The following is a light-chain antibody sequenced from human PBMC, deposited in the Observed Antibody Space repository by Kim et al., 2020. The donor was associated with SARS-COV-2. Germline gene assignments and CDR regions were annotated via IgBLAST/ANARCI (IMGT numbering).Light chain of an antibody. V-gene: IGLV3-19*01. J-gene: IGLJ2*01. Sequence: SSELTQDPAVSVALGQTVRITCQGDSLRNYYASWYQQKPGQAPVLVIYGKHNRPSGIPDRFSGSTSGNTASLTITGAQAEDEADYYCKSRDSSGKVVFGGGNQLTVL. CDR3: KSRDSSGKVV. CDR1: SLRNYY. CDR2: GKH.